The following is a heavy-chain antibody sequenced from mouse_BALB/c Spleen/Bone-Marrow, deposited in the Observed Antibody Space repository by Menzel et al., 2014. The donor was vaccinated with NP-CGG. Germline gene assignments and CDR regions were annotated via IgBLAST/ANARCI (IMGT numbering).Heavy chain of an antibody. J-gene: IGHJ3*01. D-gene: IGHD2-14*01. CDR2: IDPANGNT. Sequence: EVKLVESGAELVKPGASVKLSCTASGFNIKDTYMHWVKQRPEQGLEWIVGIDPANGNTKYDPQFQGKATITADTSSNTHYLQLRSLTSEDTAVYYCDYYRCDESGFAFWGQGTLVTVSA. CDR1: GFNIKDTY. V-gene: IGHV14-3*02. CDR3: DYYRCDESGFAF.